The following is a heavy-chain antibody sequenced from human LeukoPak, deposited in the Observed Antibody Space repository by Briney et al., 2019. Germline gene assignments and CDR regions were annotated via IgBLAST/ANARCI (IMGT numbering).Heavy chain of an antibody. CDR2: ISSSSSYI. Sequence: PGGSLRLSCAASGFTFSSYSMNWVRQAPGKGLEWVSSISSSSSYINYADSVKGRFTISRDNAKNSLYLQMNSLRAEDTAVYYCARDRGQHSSSWFDYWGQGTLVTVSS. J-gene: IGHJ4*02. D-gene: IGHD6-13*01. V-gene: IGHV3-21*01. CDR3: ARDRGQHSSSWFDY. CDR1: GFTFSSYS.